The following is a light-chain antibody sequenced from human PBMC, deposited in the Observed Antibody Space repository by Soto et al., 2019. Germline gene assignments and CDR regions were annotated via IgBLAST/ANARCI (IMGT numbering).Light chain of an antibody. CDR2: DAS. Sequence: EIVLTQSPGTLSLSPGERATLSCRANQSVSSSYLAWYQQKPGQAPRLLIYDASSRATGIPDRFSGSGSGTDFTLTISRLEPEDFVVYYCQQYGSSPLTFGQGTKVEIK. CDR1: QSVSSSY. CDR3: QQYGSSPLT. J-gene: IGKJ1*01. V-gene: IGKV3-20*01.